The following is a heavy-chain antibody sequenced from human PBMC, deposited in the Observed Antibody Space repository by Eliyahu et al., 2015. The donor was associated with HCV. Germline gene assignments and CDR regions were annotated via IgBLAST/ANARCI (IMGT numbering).Heavy chain of an antibody. J-gene: IGHJ6*02. CDR1: GGSXSSXY. Sequence: QVQLQESGPGLVKPSETLSLTCTVSGGSXSSXYWXWIRQPPGKGLEWIGYIYYTGSTNYNPSLKSRVTISVNTSKNQFSLKLSSVTAADTAVYYCARTSGSSFYYYGMDVWGQGTTVTVSS. CDR2: IYYTGST. V-gene: IGHV4-59*01. CDR3: ARTSGSSFYYYGMDV. D-gene: IGHD3-22*01.